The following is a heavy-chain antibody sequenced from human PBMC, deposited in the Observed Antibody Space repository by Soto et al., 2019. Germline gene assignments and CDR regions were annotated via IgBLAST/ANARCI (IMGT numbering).Heavy chain of an antibody. J-gene: IGHJ4*02. V-gene: IGHV3-74*01. CDR3: AREEERGGYDLYYFDY. CDR2: INSDGSST. Sequence: GGSLRLSCAASGFTFSSYWMHWVRQAPGKGLVWVSRINSDGSSTSYADSVKGRFTISRDNAKNTLYLQMNSLRAEDTAVDYCAREEERGGYDLYYFDYWGQGTLVTVSS. CDR1: GFTFSSYW. D-gene: IGHD5-12*01.